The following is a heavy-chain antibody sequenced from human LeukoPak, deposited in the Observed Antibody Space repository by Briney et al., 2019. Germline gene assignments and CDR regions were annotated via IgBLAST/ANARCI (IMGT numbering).Heavy chain of an antibody. D-gene: IGHD3-16*02. CDR2: INSDGSST. CDR1: GFTFSSYW. CDR3: ARALEYYDYVWGSYPNPNYYMDV. J-gene: IGHJ6*03. V-gene: IGHV3-74*01. Sequence: GGSLRLSCAASGFTFSSYWMHWVRQAPGKGLVWVSRINSDGSSTSYADSVKGRFTISRDNAKNTLYLQMNSLRAEDTAVYYCARALEYYDYVWGSYPNPNYYMDVWGKGTTVTVSS.